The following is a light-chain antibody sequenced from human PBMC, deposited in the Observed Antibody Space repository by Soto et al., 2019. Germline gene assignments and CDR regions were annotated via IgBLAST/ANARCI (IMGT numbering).Light chain of an antibody. V-gene: IGLV2-14*03. J-gene: IGLJ1*01. CDR1: SSDVGGYNY. CDR2: DVS. CDR3: ISYTSSSHYV. Sequence: QSVLTQPASVSGSPGQSITISCTGTSSDVGGYNYVSWYQHHPGKAPKLIIFDVSNRPSGISNRFSGSKSGNTASLTISGLQAEDEADYYCISYTSSSHYVFGTGTKAPS.